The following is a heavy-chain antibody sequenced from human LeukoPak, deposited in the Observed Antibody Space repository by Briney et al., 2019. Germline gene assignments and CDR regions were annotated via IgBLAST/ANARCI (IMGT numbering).Heavy chain of an antibody. J-gene: IGHJ3*02. D-gene: IGHD6-19*01. CDR1: GGSFSGYY. Sequence: SETLSLTCAVYGGSFSGYYWSWIRQPPGKGLEWIGEINHSGSTNYSPSLRSRVTISVDTSKNQFSLKLSSVTAADTAVYYCAREWLRPDAFKIWGQGTMVTVSS. CDR3: AREWLRPDAFKI. V-gene: IGHV4-34*01. CDR2: INHSGST.